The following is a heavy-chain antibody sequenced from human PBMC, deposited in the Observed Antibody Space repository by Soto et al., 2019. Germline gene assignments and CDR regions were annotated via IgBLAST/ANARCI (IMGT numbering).Heavy chain of an antibody. Sequence: PSETLSLTCAVYGGSFSGYYWSWIRQPPGKGLEWIGEINHSGSTNYNPSLKSRVTISVDTSKNQFSLKLSSVTAADTAVYYCARGRERYRYGSGSYNYYYGMDVWGQGTPVTVYS. J-gene: IGHJ6*02. CDR3: ARGRERYRYGSGSYNYYYGMDV. V-gene: IGHV4-34*01. CDR2: INHSGST. D-gene: IGHD3-10*01. CDR1: GGSFSGYY.